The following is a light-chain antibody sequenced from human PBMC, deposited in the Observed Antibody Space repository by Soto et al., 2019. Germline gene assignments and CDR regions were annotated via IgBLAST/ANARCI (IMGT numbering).Light chain of an antibody. CDR2: AES. Sequence: DIQMTQSPSSLSASIGDRVTITGRASQGIGSWLSWYQQKPEQAPTFLIYAESSLQSGVPSRFTGSGSGTDFTLPSSNLQPEDFETYYCQQYNSYPLPFGQGPRLEIK. CDR3: QQYNSYPLP. CDR1: QGIGSW. V-gene: IGKV1D-16*01. J-gene: IGKJ5*01.